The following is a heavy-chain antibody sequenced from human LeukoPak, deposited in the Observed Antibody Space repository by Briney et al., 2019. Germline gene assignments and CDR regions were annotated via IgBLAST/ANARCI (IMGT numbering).Heavy chain of an antibody. J-gene: IGHJ5*02. V-gene: IGHV3-30*18. CDR3: AKDSIVVSPAAHVSRWFDP. CDR2: TSYDGSNK. Sequence: GGSLRLSCAASGFTFSSYGMHWVRQAPGKGLEWVAVTSYDGSNKFYADSVKGRFTISRDNSKNTLYLQMNSLRAEDTAVYYCAKDSIVVSPAAHVSRWFDPWGQGTLVTVSS. CDR1: GFTFSSYG. D-gene: IGHD2-2*01.